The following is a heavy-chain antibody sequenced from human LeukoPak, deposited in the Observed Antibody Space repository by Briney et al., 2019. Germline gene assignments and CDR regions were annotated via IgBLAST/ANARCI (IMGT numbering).Heavy chain of an antibody. CDR3: ARRHSQPIGAFDY. Sequence: GESLKISCKGSGYSFTSYWIGWVRQMPGKGLEWMGIIYPGDSDTRYSPSFQGQVTISADKSISTAYLQWSSLKASDTAVYYCARRHSQPIGAFDYWGQGTLVTVSS. J-gene: IGHJ4*02. CDR1: GYSFTSYW. D-gene: IGHD1-1*01. CDR2: IYPGDSDT. V-gene: IGHV5-51*01.